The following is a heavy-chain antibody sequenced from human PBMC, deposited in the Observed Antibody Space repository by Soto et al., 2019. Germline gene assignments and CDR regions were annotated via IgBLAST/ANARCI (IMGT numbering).Heavy chain of an antibody. CDR2: IYWDDDK. CDR3: AHRVLRTVFGLVTTTAIYFDF. CDR1: GFSLTTSGVG. J-gene: IGHJ4*02. D-gene: IGHD3-3*01. Sequence: QITLNESGPTVVRPTETLTLTCRFSGFSLTTSGVGVGWIRQSPGKAPEWLALIYWDDDKRYSASLKSRLTITKDTSKNQVVLTVSDLNPTDTATYYCAHRVLRTVFGLVTTTAIYFDFWGQGTPVADSS. V-gene: IGHV2-5*02.